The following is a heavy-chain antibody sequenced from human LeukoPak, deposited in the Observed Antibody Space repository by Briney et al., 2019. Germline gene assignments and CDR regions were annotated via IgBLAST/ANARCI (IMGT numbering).Heavy chain of an antibody. CDR1: GCTFDDYA. V-gene: IGHV3-9*03. CDR2: ISWNSGSI. CDR3: AKDSYTTIPPGGLFDY. Sequence: PGGSLRLSCAASGCTFDDYAMHWVRQAPGKGLEWVSGISWNSGSIGYADSVKGRFTLSRDNATNSLYLQMNSPRAADMYLYYCAKDSYTTIPPGGLFDYWGQGTLVTVSS. D-gene: IGHD5-24*01. J-gene: IGHJ4*02.